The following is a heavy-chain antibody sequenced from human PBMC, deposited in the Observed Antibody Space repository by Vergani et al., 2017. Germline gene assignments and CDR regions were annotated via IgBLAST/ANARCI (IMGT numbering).Heavy chain of an antibody. CDR1: GYTLTELS. CDR2: FDPEDGET. CDR3: ATDGVDTAMGAFDI. Sequence: QVQLVQSGAEVKKPGASVKVSCKVSGYTLTELSMHWVRQAPGKGLEWMGGFDPEDGETIYAQQCQGRVTMTEDTSTDTAYMELSSLRAEDTDVYYCATDGVDTAMGAFDIWGQGTMVTVSS. D-gene: IGHD5-18*01. V-gene: IGHV1-24*01. J-gene: IGHJ3*02.